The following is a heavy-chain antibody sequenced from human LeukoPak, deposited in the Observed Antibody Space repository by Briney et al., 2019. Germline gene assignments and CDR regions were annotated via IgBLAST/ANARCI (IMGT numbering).Heavy chain of an antibody. J-gene: IGHJ4*02. Sequence: GGSLRLSCAASGFTFSNYWMSWVRQAPGKGLEWVANINQDGSEKYYVNSVKGRFTISRDNAKNSLYLQMNSLRAEDTAIYYCAREDDWNYEDYWGQGTLVTVSS. CDR3: AREDDWNYEDY. CDR2: INQDGSEK. CDR1: GFTFSNYW. D-gene: IGHD1-7*01. V-gene: IGHV3-7*01.